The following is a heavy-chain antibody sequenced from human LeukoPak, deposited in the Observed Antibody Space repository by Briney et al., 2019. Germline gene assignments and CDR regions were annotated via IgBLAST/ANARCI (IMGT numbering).Heavy chain of an antibody. V-gene: IGHV4-59*01. CDR2: IYYSGTT. CDR1: GGSMSSYY. CDR3: ARGVYIAAAQYGY. J-gene: IGHJ4*02. D-gene: IGHD6-13*01. Sequence: SETLSLTCTVSGGSMSSYYWSWIRQPPGKGLEWIGYIYYSGTTNYNPSLKSRVTISVDTSKNQFSLKLRSVTAADTAVYYCARGVYIAAAQYGYWGQGTLVTVSA.